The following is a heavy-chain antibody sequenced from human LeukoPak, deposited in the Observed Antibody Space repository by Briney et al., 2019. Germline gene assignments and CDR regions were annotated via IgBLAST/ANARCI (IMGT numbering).Heavy chain of an antibody. D-gene: IGHD3-10*01. V-gene: IGHV3-7*01. Sequence: GGSLRLSCTASGFTFSSYWMTWVRQTPEKGLEWVANIRQDGGKKDYVASVKGRFTISRDNAKNSLYLQMNSLRAEDTAVYYCARYYYASAFDYWDQGTLVTVSS. CDR3: ARYYYASAFDY. J-gene: IGHJ4*02. CDR1: GFTFSSYW. CDR2: IRQDGGKK.